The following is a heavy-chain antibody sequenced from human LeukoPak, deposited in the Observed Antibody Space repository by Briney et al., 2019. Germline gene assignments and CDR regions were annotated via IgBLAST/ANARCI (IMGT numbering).Heavy chain of an antibody. D-gene: IGHD6-13*01. CDR2: IRYDGSNK. CDR3: AKDIYSSSWSTYYYYYMDV. V-gene: IGHV3-30*02. Sequence: GGSLRLSCAASGFTFSDYYMSWIRQAPGKGLEWVAFIRYDGSNKYYADSVKGRFTISRDNSKNTLYLQMNSLRAEDTAVYYCAKDIYSSSWSTYYYYYMDVWGKGTTVTISS. CDR1: GFTFSDYY. J-gene: IGHJ6*03.